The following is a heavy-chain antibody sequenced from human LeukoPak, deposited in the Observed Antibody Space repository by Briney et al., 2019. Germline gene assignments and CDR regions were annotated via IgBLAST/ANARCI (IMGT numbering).Heavy chain of an antibody. CDR1: EFIFSEYD. J-gene: IGHJ4*02. CDR2: IRGSGGNT. V-gene: IGHV3-23*01. D-gene: IGHD5-24*01. CDR3: AKVSADGYNFFFDS. Sequence: PGASLRLSCTASEFIFSEYDMTWVRQAPGKGLEGVSNIRGSGGNTFYEDSVKGRFTISRDNSKNTLYLQMDTPRAEDTAVYYCAKVSADGYNFFFDSWGQGTLVTVSS.